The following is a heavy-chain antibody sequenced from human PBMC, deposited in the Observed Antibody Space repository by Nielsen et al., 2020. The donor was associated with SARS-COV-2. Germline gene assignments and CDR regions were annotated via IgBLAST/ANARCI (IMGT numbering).Heavy chain of an antibody. V-gene: IGHV4-4*02. D-gene: IGHD3-3*01. CDR3: AVSRSYDFWSGYFNTDAFDI. CDR2: IYHSGST. CDR1: GGSISSSNW. Sequence: SETLSLTCAVSGGSISSSNWWSWVRQPPGKGLEWIGEIYHSGSTNYNPSLKSRVTISVDTSKNQFSLKLSSVTAADTAVYYCAVSRSYDFWSGYFNTDAFDIWGQGTMVTVSS. J-gene: IGHJ3*02.